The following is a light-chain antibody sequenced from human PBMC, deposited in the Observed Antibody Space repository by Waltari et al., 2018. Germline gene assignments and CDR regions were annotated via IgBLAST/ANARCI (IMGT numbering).Light chain of an antibody. CDR2: GVS. V-gene: IGKV3-15*01. CDR3: QQYMNWPPGYT. J-gene: IGKJ2*01. Sequence: EILMTQSPVALSVSTGESATLSCRASQNVSDTLAWYQQRPGQAPALLIYGVSIRAPGVPDRFSGGGSATQFTLTINSLQSSDSAVYYCQQYMNWPPGYTFGQGTKVEIK. CDR1: QNVSDT.